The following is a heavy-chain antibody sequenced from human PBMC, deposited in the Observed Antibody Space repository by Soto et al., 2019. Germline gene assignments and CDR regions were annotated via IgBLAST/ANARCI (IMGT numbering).Heavy chain of an antibody. J-gene: IGHJ4*02. V-gene: IGHV3-15*01. Sequence: GGSLRLSCVASGFTFSKAWMSWVRLTPGKGLEWVGRIRNKTDGGTTDYPAPVKGRFSVSRDDSGNTLFLQMNSLKTEDTAVYYCLTDPYYDFWSGYHFDYWGRGTLVTV. CDR3: LTDPYYDFWSGYHFDY. D-gene: IGHD3-3*01. CDR2: IRNKTDGGTT. CDR1: GFTFSKAW.